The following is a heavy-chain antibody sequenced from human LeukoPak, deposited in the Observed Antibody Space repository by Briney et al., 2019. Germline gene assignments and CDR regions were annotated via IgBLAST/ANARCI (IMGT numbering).Heavy chain of an antibody. D-gene: IGHD3-10*01. CDR1: GGSISSYY. CDR2: IYYSGST. V-gene: IGHV4-59*08. CDR3: AGHVSGEYFQH. Sequence: PSETLSLTCTVSGGSISSYYWSWIRQPPGKGLEYIGYIYYSGSTNYNPSLKSRVTISVDTSKNQFSLKLSSVTAADTAAYYCAGHVSGEYFQHWGQGTLVTVSS. J-gene: IGHJ1*01.